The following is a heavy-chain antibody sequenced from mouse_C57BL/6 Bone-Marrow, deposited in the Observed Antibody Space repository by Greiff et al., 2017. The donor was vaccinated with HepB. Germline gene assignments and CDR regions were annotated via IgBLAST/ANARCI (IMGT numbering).Heavy chain of an antibody. CDR2: IRNKANGYTT. CDR1: GFTFTDYY. CDR3: ARYKDYSNYVDFDY. J-gene: IGHJ2*01. Sequence: EVKVEESGGGLVQPGGSLSLSCAASGFTFTDYYMSWVRQPPGKALEWLGFIRNKANGYTTEYSASVKGRFTISRDNSQSILYLQMNALRAEDSATYYCARYKDYSNYVDFDYWGQGTTLTVSS. V-gene: IGHV7-3*01. D-gene: IGHD2-5*01.